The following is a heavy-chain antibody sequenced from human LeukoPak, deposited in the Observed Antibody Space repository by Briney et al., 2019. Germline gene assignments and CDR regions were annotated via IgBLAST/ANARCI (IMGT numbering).Heavy chain of an antibody. Sequence: GGSLRLSCAASGFTFSSYSMNWVRQAPGKGLEWVSSISSSSSYIYYADSVKGRFTISRDNAKNSLYLQMNSLRAEDTAVYYCARESRVDRAYCGGDCHGAGAFDIWGQGTMVTVSS. CDR1: GFTFSSYS. CDR3: ARESRVDRAYCGGDCHGAGAFDI. J-gene: IGHJ3*02. D-gene: IGHD2-21*01. CDR2: ISSSSSYI. V-gene: IGHV3-21*01.